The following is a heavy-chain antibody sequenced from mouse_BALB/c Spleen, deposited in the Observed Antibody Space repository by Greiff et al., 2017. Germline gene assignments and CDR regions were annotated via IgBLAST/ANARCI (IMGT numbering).Heavy chain of an antibody. CDR2: IWSDGST. J-gene: IGHJ4*01. CDR3: ARSRYGNYDDYYAMDY. CDR1: GFSLTSYG. D-gene: IGHD2-1*01. Sequence: QVQLKESGPDLVAPSQSLSITCTVSGFSLTSYGVHWVRQPPGKGLEWLVVIWSDGSTTYNSALKSRLSISKDNSKSQVFLKMNSLQTDDTAMYYCARSRYGNYDDYYAMDYWGQGTSVTVSS. V-gene: IGHV2-6-2*01.